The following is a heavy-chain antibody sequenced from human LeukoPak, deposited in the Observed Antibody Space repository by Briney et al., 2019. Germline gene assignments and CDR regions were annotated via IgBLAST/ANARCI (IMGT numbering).Heavy chain of an antibody. CDR2: IYYSGST. CDR3: ASLPGIAAADYSFDY. CDR1: GGSISSYY. J-gene: IGHJ4*02. Sequence: SETLSRTCTVSGGSISSYYWSWIRQPPGKGLEWSGYIYYSGSTNYNPSLKSRVTISVDTSKNHFSVKLSSVTAADTAVYYCASLPGIAAADYSFDYWGQGTLVTVSS. V-gene: IGHV4-59*08. D-gene: IGHD6-13*01.